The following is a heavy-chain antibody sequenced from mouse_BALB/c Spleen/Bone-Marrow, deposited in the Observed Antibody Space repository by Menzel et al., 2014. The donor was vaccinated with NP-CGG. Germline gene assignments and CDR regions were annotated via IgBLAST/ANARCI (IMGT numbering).Heavy chain of an antibody. Sequence: VQLQQSGAELARPGASVKMSCKASGYTFTSYTMHWVKQRPGQGLEWIGHINPSSGYTNYNQKFKDKATLTADKSSSTAYMQLSSLTSEDSAVYYCAIYDYDVRYFDVWGAGTTVTVSS. V-gene: IGHV1-4*01. J-gene: IGHJ1*01. CDR1: GYTFTSYT. CDR2: INPSSGYT. D-gene: IGHD2-4*01. CDR3: AIYDYDVRYFDV.